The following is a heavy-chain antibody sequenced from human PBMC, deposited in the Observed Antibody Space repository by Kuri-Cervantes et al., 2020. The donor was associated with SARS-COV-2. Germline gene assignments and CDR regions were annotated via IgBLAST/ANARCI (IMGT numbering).Heavy chain of an antibody. CDR2: IYYSGST. CDR3: ARVRIFGVPGFAFDI. Sequence: SETLSLTCTVFGASISSYYWSWIRQPPGKGLEGSGYIYYSGSTNYNPSRKSRVTISVDTSKNQFSLKLSSVTAADTAVYYCARVRIFGVPGFAFDIWGQGTMVTVSS. V-gene: IGHV4-59*01. D-gene: IGHD3-3*01. CDR1: GASISSYY. J-gene: IGHJ3*02.